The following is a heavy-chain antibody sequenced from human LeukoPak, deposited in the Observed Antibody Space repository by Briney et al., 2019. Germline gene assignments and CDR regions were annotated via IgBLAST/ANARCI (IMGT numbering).Heavy chain of an antibody. CDR1: GFTFSRYW. D-gene: IGHD1-7*01. Sequence: GGSLRLSCAASGFTFSRYWMHWVRQAPGKGLVWVSRINGDGSTTSYADSVKGGFTISRDNAKNSLYLQMNSLRAEDTAVYYCARASTGTRARYYYYMDVWGKGTRSPSP. CDR2: INGDGSTT. V-gene: IGHV3-74*01. J-gene: IGHJ6*03. CDR3: ARASTGTRARYYYYMDV.